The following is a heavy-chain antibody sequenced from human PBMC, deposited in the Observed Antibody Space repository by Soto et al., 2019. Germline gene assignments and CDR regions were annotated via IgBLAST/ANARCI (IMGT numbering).Heavy chain of an antibody. CDR2: MNPNSGNT. D-gene: IGHD2-2*01. CDR1: GYTFTSYD. V-gene: IGHV1-8*01. Sequence: ASVKVSCKASGYTFTSYDINWVRQATGQGLEWMGWMNPNSGNTGYAQKFQGRVTMTRNTSISTAYMELSSLRSEDTAVYYCARGIVVVPAAIRYNWFDPWGQETLVTVCS. J-gene: IGHJ5*02. CDR3: ARGIVVVPAAIRYNWFDP.